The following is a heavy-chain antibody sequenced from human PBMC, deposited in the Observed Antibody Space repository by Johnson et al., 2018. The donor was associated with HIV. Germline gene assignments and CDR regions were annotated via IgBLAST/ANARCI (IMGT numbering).Heavy chain of an antibody. D-gene: IGHD1-26*01. CDR2: IHWNGGST. Sequence: MLLVESGGGVVRPGGSLRLSCAASGFTFDDYGMSWVRQAPGKGLEWVSGIHWNGGSTGYADSVKGRFTISRDHAKNSLYLQMNRMRAEDTALYYCARDRGYSGSYFGAFDIWGQGTMVTVSS. J-gene: IGHJ3*02. CDR1: GFTFDDYG. CDR3: ARDRGYSGSYFGAFDI. V-gene: IGHV3-20*04.